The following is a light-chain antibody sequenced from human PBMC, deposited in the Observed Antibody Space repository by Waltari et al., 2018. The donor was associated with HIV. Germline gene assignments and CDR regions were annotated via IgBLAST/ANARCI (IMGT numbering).Light chain of an antibody. CDR1: SSNIGAGYD. J-gene: IGLJ2*01. Sequence: QSVLTQPPSVSGAPGPRVTISCTGSSSNIGAGYDVHLYQQVPGTAPKPLISGNNNRPSGVHNRFSASKSGASPSLAITGLQAEDEADYYCQSYDSSLTGSVFGGGTKLTVL. V-gene: IGLV1-40*01. CDR2: GNN. CDR3: QSYDSSLTGSV.